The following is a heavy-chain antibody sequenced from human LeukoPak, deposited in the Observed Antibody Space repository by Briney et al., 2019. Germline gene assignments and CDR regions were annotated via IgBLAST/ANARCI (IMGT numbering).Heavy chain of an antibody. CDR1: GFTVSSNY. CDR3: ARDLRYSSGWYSDY. D-gene: IGHD6-19*01. V-gene: IGHV3-66*01. J-gene: IGHJ4*02. Sequence: QPGGSLRLSCAASGFTVSSNYMSWVRQAPGKGLEWVSVIYSGGSIYYADSVKGRFTISRDNSKNTLYLQMNSLRAEDTAVYYCARDLRYSSGWYSDYWGQGTLVTVSS. CDR2: IYSGGSI.